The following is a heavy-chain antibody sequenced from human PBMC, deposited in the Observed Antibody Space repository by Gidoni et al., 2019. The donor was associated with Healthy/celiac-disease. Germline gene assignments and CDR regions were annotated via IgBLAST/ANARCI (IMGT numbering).Heavy chain of an antibody. CDR2: ISSSSSYI. V-gene: IGHV3-21*01. D-gene: IGHD2-21*01. Sequence: EVQLVESGGGLVKPGGSLRLSCAASGFPLSSYSMNWVRQAPGTRLEWVSSISSSSSYIYYADSVKGRFTISRDNAKNSLYLQMSSLRAEDTAVYYCARDMGGYCGGDCYGGFDYWGQGTLVTVSS. CDR3: ARDMGGYCGGDCYGGFDY. CDR1: GFPLSSYS. J-gene: IGHJ4*02.